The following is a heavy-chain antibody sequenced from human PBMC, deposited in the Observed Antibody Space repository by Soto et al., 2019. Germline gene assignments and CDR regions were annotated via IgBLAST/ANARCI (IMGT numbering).Heavy chain of an antibody. CDR1: GFTFSSYA. CDR3: AKDLRAVAGPFDY. CDR2: ISGSDGST. D-gene: IGHD6-19*01. V-gene: IGHV3-23*01. J-gene: IGHJ4*02. Sequence: PGGSLRLSYAASGFTFSSYAMSWVRQAPEKGLEWVSAISGSDGSTYYADSVKGRFTISRDNSKNTLYLQMNSLRAEDTAVYYCAKDLRAVAGPFDYWGQGTLVTVSS.